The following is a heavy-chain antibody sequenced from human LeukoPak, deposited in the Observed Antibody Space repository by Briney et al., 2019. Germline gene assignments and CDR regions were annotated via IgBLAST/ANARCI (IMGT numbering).Heavy chain of an antibody. V-gene: IGHV1-46*01. CDR2: INPSGGST. CDR1: GYTFTSYY. J-gene: IGHJ3*02. Sequence: ASVKVSCKASGYTFTSYYMHWVRQAPGQGLEWMGIINPSGGSTSYAQKFQGRVTMTRDMSTSTVYMELSSLRSEDTAVYYCARTISGSYPYDAFDIWGQGTMVTVSS. D-gene: IGHD1-26*01. CDR3: ARTISGSYPYDAFDI.